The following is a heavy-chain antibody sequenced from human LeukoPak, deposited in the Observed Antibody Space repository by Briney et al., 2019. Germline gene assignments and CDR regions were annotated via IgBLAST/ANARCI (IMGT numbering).Heavy chain of an antibody. CDR1: GGSIGSGGYY. CDR3: ARKRTYSSSWQGFDY. J-gene: IGHJ4*02. V-gene: IGHV4-31*03. CDR2: IYYSGST. Sequence: SETMSLTSTVSGGSIGSGGYYWSWIRQHPVKGLEWIGYIYYSGSTYYNPSLKSRVTISVQTSKNQFSLKLSALTAADMAVYYCARKRTYSSSWQGFDYWGQGTLVTVSS. D-gene: IGHD6-13*01.